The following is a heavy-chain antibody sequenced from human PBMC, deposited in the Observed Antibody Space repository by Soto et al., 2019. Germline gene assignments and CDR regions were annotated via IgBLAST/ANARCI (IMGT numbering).Heavy chain of an antibody. V-gene: IGHV1-69*02. CDR3: ASSYGSGYRAFDY. D-gene: IGHD3-10*01. CDR1: GDTFSFYS. J-gene: IGHJ4*02. CDR2: INPILSMS. Sequence: QVQLVQSGAEVRKPGSSVKVSCKASGDTFSFYSINWVRQAPGLGLEWMGRINPILSMSNYAQRFPGRVTMTADKATRTAYMELSGLRSEATAIEYCASSYGSGYRAFDYWGQGALVTVSS.